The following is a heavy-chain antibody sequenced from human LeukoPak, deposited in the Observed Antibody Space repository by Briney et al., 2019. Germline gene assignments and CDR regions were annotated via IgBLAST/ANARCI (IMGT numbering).Heavy chain of an antibody. D-gene: IGHD3-10*01. CDR3: AREGYYGSGSPPSLYFDY. CDR2: ISLDGNNE. Sequence: GGSLRLSCAASGFTFRNYYMHWVRQAPGKGLEWVAVISLDGNNEYYADSVKGRFSLSRDNSRSTLYLQMNSLRPEDTAIYYCAREGYYGSGSPPSLYFDYWGQGTLVTVSS. J-gene: IGHJ4*02. V-gene: IGHV3-30-3*01. CDR1: GFTFRNYY.